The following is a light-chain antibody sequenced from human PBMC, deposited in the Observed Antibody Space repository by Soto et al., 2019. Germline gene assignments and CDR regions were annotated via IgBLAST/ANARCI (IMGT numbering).Light chain of an antibody. CDR1: SSDVGGYNY. CDR2: DVS. CDR3: SSYTTSNTRQIV. J-gene: IGLJ1*01. V-gene: IGLV2-14*01. Sequence: QSALTQPASVSGSPGQSSTISCTGTSSDVGGYNYVSWYQQHPGKAPKFIIYDVSNRPSGVSNRFSGSKSGNTASLTISGLQAEDEADYYCSSYTTSNTRQIVFGTGTKVTVL.